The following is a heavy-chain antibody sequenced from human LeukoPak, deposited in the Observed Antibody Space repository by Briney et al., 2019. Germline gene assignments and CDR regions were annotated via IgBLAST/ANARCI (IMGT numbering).Heavy chain of an antibody. J-gene: IGHJ4*02. Sequence: SETLSLTCAVCGGSFSGYYWSWIRQPPGKGLEWIGEINHSGSTNYNPSLKSRVTISVDTSKNQFSLKLSSVTAADTAVYYCARWNRYVDYWGQGTLVTVSS. CDR1: GGSFSGYY. V-gene: IGHV4-34*01. D-gene: IGHD3-9*01. CDR3: ARWNRYVDY. CDR2: INHSGST.